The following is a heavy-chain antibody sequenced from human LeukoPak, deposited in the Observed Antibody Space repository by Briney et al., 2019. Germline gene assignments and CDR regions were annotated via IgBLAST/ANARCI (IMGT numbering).Heavy chain of an antibody. CDR3: AKEAPGVVRGITAAPDY. J-gene: IGHJ4*02. D-gene: IGHD3-10*01. CDR2: ISGSGGST. Sequence: GGSLRLSCAASGLTVSTYYMSWVRQAPGKGLEWVSAISGSGGSTYYADSVKGRFTISRDNSKNTLYLQMNSLRAEDTAVYYCAKEAPGVVRGITAAPDYWGQGTLVTVSS. V-gene: IGHV3-23*01. CDR1: GLTVSTYY.